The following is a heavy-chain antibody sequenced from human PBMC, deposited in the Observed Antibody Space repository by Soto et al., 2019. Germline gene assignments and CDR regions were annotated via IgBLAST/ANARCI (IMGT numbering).Heavy chain of an antibody. CDR2: INPSGGST. D-gene: IGHD3-3*01. CDR1: GYTFTSYY. Sequence: GASVKVSCKASGYTFTSYYMHWVRQAPGQGLEWMGIINPSGGSTSYAQKFQGRVTMTRDTSTSTVYMELSSLRSEDTAVYYCARRGRITIFGVVRRGWFDPWGQGXLVTVYS. J-gene: IGHJ5*02. CDR3: ARRGRITIFGVVRRGWFDP. V-gene: IGHV1-46*01.